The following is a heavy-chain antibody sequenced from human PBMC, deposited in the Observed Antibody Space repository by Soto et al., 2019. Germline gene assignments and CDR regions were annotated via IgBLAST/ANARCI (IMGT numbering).Heavy chain of an antibody. CDR2: ISAYNGNT. CDR3: ARYYDFWSGYSSTYFDY. D-gene: IGHD3-3*01. J-gene: IGHJ4*02. V-gene: IGHV1-18*01. Sequence: YTFTSYGISWVRQAPGQGLEWMGWISAYNGNTNYAQKLQGRVTMTTDTSTSTAYMELRSLRSDDTAVYYCARYYDFWSGYSSTYFDYWGQGTLVTVSS. CDR1: YTFTSYG.